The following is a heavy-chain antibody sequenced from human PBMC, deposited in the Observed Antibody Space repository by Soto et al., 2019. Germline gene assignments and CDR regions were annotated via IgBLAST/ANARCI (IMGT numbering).Heavy chain of an antibody. CDR3: TRDFFGDFFLFAPYYFDL. Sequence: PGVSLRLSCPASGISFSDAWMNWVRQGPGKGLAWVGRTQCKTDGGPTDYASPVRCTFTIARKNSPNTLVLQMNYLETEDTAVYYCTRDFFGDFFLFAPYYFDLWGPGTLVTVSS. V-gene: IGHV3-15*07. CDR1: GISFSDAW. D-gene: IGHD3-10*01. J-gene: IGHJ4*02. CDR2: TQCKTDGGPT.